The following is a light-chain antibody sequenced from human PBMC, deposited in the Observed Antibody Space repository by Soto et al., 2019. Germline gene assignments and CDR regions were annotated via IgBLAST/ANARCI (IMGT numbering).Light chain of an antibody. V-gene: IGLV2-8*01. J-gene: IGLJ1*01. CDR1: SSDVGGYNY. CDR2: EVN. CDR3: TSYAGGNNV. Sequence: QSALTQPPSASGSPGQSVTISCTGTSSDVGGYNYVSWYQQNPGKVPKLMIYEVNNRPSGVPDRFSGYKSGNTASLTVSGLQAEDEADYYCTSYAGGNNVFGTGTKLTVL.